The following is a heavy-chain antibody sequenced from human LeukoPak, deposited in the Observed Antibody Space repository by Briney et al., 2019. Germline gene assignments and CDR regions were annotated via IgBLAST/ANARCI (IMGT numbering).Heavy chain of an antibody. J-gene: IGHJ5*02. D-gene: IGHD6-19*01. CDR1: GGTFSSYA. CDR3: ARAVAGTWFDP. CDR2: ISAYNGNT. V-gene: IGHV1-18*01. Sequence: ASVKVSCKASGGTFSSYAISWVRQAPGQGLEWMGWISAYNGNTNYAQKLQGRVTMTTDTFTSTAYMELRSLRSDDTAVYYCARAVAGTWFDPWGQGTLVTVSS.